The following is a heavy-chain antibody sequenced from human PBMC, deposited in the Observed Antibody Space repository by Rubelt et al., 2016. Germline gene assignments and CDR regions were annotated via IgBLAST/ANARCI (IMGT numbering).Heavy chain of an antibody. Sequence: QVQLVQSGAEVKKPGASVKVSCKASGYTFTSYGISWVRQAPGQGLEWMGWISAYNGNTNYAQKLQGRVNMSTDTSTSTAYMELRSLRSDGPAVYYCARGARRYSMDPRNAFDIWGQGTMVTVSS. CDR3: ARGARRYSMDPRNAFDI. J-gene: IGHJ3*02. D-gene: IGHD4-11*01. V-gene: IGHV1-18*01. CDR1: GYTFTSYG. CDR2: ISAYNGNT.